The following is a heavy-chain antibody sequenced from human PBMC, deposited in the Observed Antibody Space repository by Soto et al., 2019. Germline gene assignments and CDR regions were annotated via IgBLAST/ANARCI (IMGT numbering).Heavy chain of an antibody. V-gene: IGHV3-30*18. J-gene: IGHJ3*02. CDR1: GFTFSSYG. D-gene: IGHD6-19*01. CDR2: ISYDGSNK. CDR3: AKEGWYRAFDI. Sequence: PGGSLRLSCAASGFTFSSYGMHWVRQAPGKGLEWVAVISYDGSNKYYADSVKGRFTISRDNSKNTLYLQMNSLRAEDTAVYYCAKEGWYRAFDIWGQGTMVTVSS.